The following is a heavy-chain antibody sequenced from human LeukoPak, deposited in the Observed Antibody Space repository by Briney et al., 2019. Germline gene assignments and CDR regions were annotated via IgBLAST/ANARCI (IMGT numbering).Heavy chain of an antibody. Sequence: GGSLRLSCAASGFTFSSYGMHWVRQAPGKGLEWVAFIRYDGSDKYYADSVKGRFTISRDNSKNTLYLQMNSLRAEDTAVYYCAREGYYDSSGYYNYYYGMDVWGQGTTVTVSS. CDR1: GFTFSSYG. J-gene: IGHJ6*02. D-gene: IGHD3-22*01. CDR2: IRYDGSDK. V-gene: IGHV3-30*02. CDR3: AREGYYDSSGYYNYYYGMDV.